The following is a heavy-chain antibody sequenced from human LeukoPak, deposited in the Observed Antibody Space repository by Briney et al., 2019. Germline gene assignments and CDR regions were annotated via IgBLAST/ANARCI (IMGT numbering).Heavy chain of an antibody. V-gene: IGHV3-30*04. D-gene: IGHD5-12*01. CDR1: GFTFSGSA. CDR3: ARDRGRGYDWDYYYYGMDI. CDR2: TSYEGNNK. Sequence: GGSLRLSCAASGFTFSGSAMHWVRQAPGKGLEWVAVTSYEGNNKFYADSVKGRFTVSRDNSRNTLFLQINSLRVEDTAVYYCARDRGRGYDWDYYYYGMDIWGQGTTVIVSS. J-gene: IGHJ6*02.